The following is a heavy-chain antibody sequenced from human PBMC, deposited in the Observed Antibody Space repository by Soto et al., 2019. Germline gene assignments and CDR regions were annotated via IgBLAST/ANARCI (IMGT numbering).Heavy chain of an antibody. V-gene: IGHV4-39*01. J-gene: IGHJ5*02. CDR1: GGSITSDGSF. Sequence: SETLSLTCSVPGGSITSDGSFWGWIRQPPGKGLEWIGIVYYTGSAYYTPSLKSRVTISVDTSKNQFSLKLTSVTAADTAVYYCARQDPFNWFDPWGQGTLVTVS. CDR2: VYYTGSA. CDR3: ARQDPFNWFDP.